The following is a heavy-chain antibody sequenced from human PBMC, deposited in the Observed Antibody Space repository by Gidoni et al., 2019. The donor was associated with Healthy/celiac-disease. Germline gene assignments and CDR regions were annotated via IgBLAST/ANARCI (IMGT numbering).Heavy chain of an antibody. CDR3: AKGSNSSSWYGHYHYYYGMDV. Sequence: EVQLLESGGGLVQPGGSLRLSCAASGFTFSSYAMSCVRQAPGKGLEWVSAISGSGGSTYYADSVKGRFTISRDNSKNTLYLQMNSLRAEDTAVYYCAKGSNSSSWYGHYHYYYGMDVWGQGTTVTVSS. CDR1: GFTFSSYA. J-gene: IGHJ6*02. D-gene: IGHD6-13*01. V-gene: IGHV3-23*01. CDR2: ISGSGGST.